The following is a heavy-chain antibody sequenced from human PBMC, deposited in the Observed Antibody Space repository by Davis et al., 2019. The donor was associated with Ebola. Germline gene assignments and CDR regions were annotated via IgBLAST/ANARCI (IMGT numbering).Heavy chain of an antibody. Sequence: PGGSLRLSCAASGFTFSTYAMSWVRQAPGKGLEWVSAISGSGGSTYYADSVKGRFTISRDISKNTLYLQMNSLRAEDTAVYYCAKTRLEIMALDYWGQGTLVTVSS. CDR2: ISGSGGST. CDR1: GFTFSTYA. J-gene: IGHJ4*02. CDR3: AKTRLEIMALDY. V-gene: IGHV3-23*01. D-gene: IGHD3-16*01.